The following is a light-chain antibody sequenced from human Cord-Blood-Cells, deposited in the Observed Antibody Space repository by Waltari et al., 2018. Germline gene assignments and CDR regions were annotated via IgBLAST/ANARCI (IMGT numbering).Light chain of an antibody. CDR1: QSISSY. J-gene: IGKJ4*01. Sequence: DIQMTQSPSSLSASVGDRVTITCRASQSISSYLNWYQQKPGKAPKLLIYAASSLQSVVPSRFSGSGSGTDFTLTISSLQPEDFATYYCQQSYSTQLTFGGGTKVEIK. V-gene: IGKV1-39*01. CDR3: QQSYSTQLT. CDR2: AAS.